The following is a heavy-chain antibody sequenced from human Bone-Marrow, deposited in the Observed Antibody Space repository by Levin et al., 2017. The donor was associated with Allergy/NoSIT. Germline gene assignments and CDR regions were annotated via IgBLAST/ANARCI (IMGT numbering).Heavy chain of an antibody. CDR3: ARDSSSNVWFDP. CDR2: ISSSSSYT. CDR1: GFTFSDYY. J-gene: IGHJ5*02. V-gene: IGHV3-11*06. D-gene: IGHD6-19*01. Sequence: LSLTCAASGFTFSDYYMSWIRQAPGKGLEWVSYISSSSSYTNYADSVKGRFTISRDNAKNSLYLQMNSLRAEDTAVYYCARDSSSNVWFDPWGQGTLVTVSS.